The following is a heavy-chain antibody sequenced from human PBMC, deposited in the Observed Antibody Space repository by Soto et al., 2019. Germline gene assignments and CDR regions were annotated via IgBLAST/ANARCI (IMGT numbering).Heavy chain of an antibody. D-gene: IGHD2-2*01. CDR2: ISYDGSNK. CDR1: GFTFSSYG. Sequence: QVQLVESGGGVVQPGRSLRLSCAASGFTFSSYGMHWVRQAPGKGLEWVAVISYDGSNKYYADSVKGRFTISRDNSKNTRYLQMNSLRAEETVVYYCAKDDCSSTSCYVDYYGMDVWGQGTTVTVSS. CDR3: AKDDCSSTSCYVDYYGMDV. V-gene: IGHV3-30*18. J-gene: IGHJ6*02.